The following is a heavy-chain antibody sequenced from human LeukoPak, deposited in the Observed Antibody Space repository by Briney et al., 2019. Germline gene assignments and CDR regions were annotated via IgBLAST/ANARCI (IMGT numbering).Heavy chain of an antibody. CDR2: MNPNSGNT. V-gene: IGHV1-8*01. D-gene: IGHD6-6*01. Sequence: ASVKVSCKASGYTFTSYDINWVRQATGQGLEWMGRMNPNSGNTGYAQKFQGRVTMTRNTSISTAYMELSSLRSEDTAVYYCARARIAARVGRGPSNWFDPWGQGTLVTVSS. CDR3: ARARIAARVGRGPSNWFDP. J-gene: IGHJ5*02. CDR1: GYTFTSYD.